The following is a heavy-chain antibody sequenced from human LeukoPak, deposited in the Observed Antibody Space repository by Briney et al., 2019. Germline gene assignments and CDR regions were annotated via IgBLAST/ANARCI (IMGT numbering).Heavy chain of an antibody. J-gene: IGHJ4*02. Sequence: SETLSLTCTVSVGSISNYYWSWIRQPPGRGLEGIGFISDSGSTNYNPSLKSRVTLSADTSEKQVSLKLSSVTTADTAVYYCARHYCSDAKCYYFDYWGQGTLVSVSS. CDR2: ISDSGST. D-gene: IGHD2-15*01. V-gene: IGHV4-59*01. CDR1: VGSISNYY. CDR3: ARHYCSDAKCYYFDY.